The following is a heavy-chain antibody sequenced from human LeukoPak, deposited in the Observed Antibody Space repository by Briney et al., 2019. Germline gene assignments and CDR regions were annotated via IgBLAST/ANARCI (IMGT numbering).Heavy chain of an antibody. D-gene: IGHD3-9*01. CDR2: ISYDGSNK. CDR1: GFTFSSYA. V-gene: IGHV3-30-3*01. Sequence: HPGRSLRLSCAASGFTFSSYAMHWVRQAPGKGLEWVAVISYDGSNKYYADSVKGRFTISRDNSKNTLYLQMNSLRAEDTAVYYCARASSDYDILTPPGYWGQGTLVTVSS. J-gene: IGHJ4*02. CDR3: ARASSDYDILTPPGY.